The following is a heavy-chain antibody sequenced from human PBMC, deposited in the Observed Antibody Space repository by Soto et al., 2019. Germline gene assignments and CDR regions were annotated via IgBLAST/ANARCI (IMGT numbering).Heavy chain of an antibody. CDR3: AKGLLYSGYDSDLFDF. D-gene: IGHD5-12*01. Sequence: EVQLLESGGGLGQPGKSLRLSCAASGFTFSSYAMSWVRQAPGKGLEWVSTISGTGDSTYYADSVTGRFTITRDKSRNTLYLQMNSLRAEDTAVYYCAKGLLYSGYDSDLFDFWGQGTLVTVSS. V-gene: IGHV3-23*01. J-gene: IGHJ4*02. CDR2: ISGTGDST. CDR1: GFTFSSYA.